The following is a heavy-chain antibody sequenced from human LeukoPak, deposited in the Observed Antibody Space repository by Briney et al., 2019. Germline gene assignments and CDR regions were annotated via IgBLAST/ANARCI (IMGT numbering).Heavy chain of an antibody. V-gene: IGHV3-7*01. CDR3: ARGIGSTALYYYYMDV. J-gene: IGHJ6*03. Sequence: GGSLRLSCAASGFTFSSYWMSWVRQAPGKGLEWVANIKQDGSEKYYVDSVKGRFTISRDNAKNSLYLQMNSLRAEDTAVYYCARGIGSTALYYYYMDVWGKGTTVTVSS. D-gene: IGHD1-14*01. CDR1: GFTFSSYW. CDR2: IKQDGSEK.